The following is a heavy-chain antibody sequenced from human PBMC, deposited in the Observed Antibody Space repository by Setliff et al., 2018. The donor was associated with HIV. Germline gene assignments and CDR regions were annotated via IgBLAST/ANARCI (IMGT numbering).Heavy chain of an antibody. V-gene: IGHV4-59*11. Sequence: SETLSLTCTVSGGPISGHYWSWIRQPPGKELEWIASMVYTGGTNYNPSLKSRVSVSVDTSKNHFSLKLSSLTPADTAVYYCARGPYYYNSNNFLREEGFDPWGQGTLVTVSS. J-gene: IGHJ5*02. CDR2: MVYTGGT. CDR3: ARGPYYYNSNNFLREEGFDP. D-gene: IGHD3-22*01. CDR1: GGPISGHY.